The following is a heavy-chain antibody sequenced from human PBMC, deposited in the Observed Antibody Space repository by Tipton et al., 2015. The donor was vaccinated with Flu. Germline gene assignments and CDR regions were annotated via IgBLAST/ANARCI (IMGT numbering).Heavy chain of an antibody. CDR2: IYYSGST. CDR1: GGSISSYY. D-gene: IGHD3-10*01. J-gene: IGHJ4*02. V-gene: IGHV4-59*01. CDR3: ARGGEIISY. Sequence: TLSLTCTVSGGSISSYYWSWIRQPPGKGLEWIGYIYYSGSTNYNPSLKSRVTISVDTSKNLFSLKLSSVTAADTAVYYCARGGEIISYWGQGTLVTVSS.